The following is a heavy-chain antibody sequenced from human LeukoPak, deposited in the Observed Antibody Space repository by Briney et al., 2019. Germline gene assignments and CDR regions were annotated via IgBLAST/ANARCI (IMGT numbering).Heavy chain of an antibody. CDR2: ISYDGSNQ. J-gene: IGHJ5*02. Sequence: GGSLRLSCAASGFTFSTYGMHWVRQAPGKGLEWVAVISYDGSNQYYADSVKGRFTIPRDNSKKTLFLHMNSLRPEDTAVYYCAKFAATSSNWFDPWGQGTLVTVSS. CDR3: AKFAATSSNWFDP. CDR1: GFTFSTYG. V-gene: IGHV3-30*18. D-gene: IGHD2-2*01.